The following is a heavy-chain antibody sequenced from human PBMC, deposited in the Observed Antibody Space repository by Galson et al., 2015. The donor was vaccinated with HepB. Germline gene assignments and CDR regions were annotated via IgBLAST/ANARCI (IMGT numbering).Heavy chain of an antibody. V-gene: IGHV4-39*01. CDR2: IYYSGST. D-gene: IGHD6-19*01. Sequence: ETLSLTCTVSGGSISSSSYYWGWIRQPPGKGLEWIGSIYYSGSTYYNPSHKSRVTISVDTSKNQFSLKLSSVTAADTAVYYCARHRGSGWYYFDYWGQGTLVTVSS. CDR1: GGSISSSSYY. CDR3: ARHRGSGWYYFDY. J-gene: IGHJ4*02.